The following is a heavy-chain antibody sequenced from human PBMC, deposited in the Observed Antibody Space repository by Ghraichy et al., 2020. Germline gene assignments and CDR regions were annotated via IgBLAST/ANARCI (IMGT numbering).Heavy chain of an antibody. J-gene: IGHJ3*02. V-gene: IGHV3-53*01. CDR1: RFDVNTTR. Sequence: GGSLRLSCVDYRFDVNTTRMSSVRQAPWKGLEWVSAIYSGGTTDYADSVKGRFTFSRDNSKNTVYLQMNSLRVDDTAVYYCARDLWAFDIWGQGTLVTVSS. CDR3: ARDLWAFDI. CDR2: IYSGGTT. D-gene: IGHD2-21*01.